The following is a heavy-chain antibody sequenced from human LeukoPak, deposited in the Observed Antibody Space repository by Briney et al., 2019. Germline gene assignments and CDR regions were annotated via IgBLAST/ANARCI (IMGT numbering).Heavy chain of an antibody. CDR1: GFIFSTYE. J-gene: IGHJ4*02. CDR2: ISASGSTI. Sequence: PGGSLRLSCAASGFIFSTYEFYWVRKAPGKGLEWVSYISASGSTIYYADSVKGRFTISRDNAKNSLYLQMNSLRAEDTAVYYCARVSSGDILTGYIEWSAAGDYWGQGTLVTVSS. D-gene: IGHD3-9*01. V-gene: IGHV3-48*03. CDR3: ARVSSGDILTGYIEWSAAGDY.